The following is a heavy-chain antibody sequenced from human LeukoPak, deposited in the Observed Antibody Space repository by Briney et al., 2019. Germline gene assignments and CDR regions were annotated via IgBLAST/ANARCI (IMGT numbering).Heavy chain of an antibody. CDR3: ARVGAPAAIDY. CDR2: IYYSGST. J-gene: IGHJ4*02. Sequence: SETLSLTCTVSGRSISSYYWSWIRQPPGKGLEWIGYIYYSGSTNYNPSLKSRVTISVDTSKNQFSLKLSSVTAADTAVYYCARVGAPAAIDYWGQGTLVTVSS. CDR1: GRSISSYY. D-gene: IGHD2-2*01. V-gene: IGHV4-59*01.